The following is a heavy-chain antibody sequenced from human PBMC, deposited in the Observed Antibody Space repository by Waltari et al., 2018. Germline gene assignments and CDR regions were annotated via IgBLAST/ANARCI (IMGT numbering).Heavy chain of an antibody. J-gene: IGHJ5*02. D-gene: IGHD4-17*01. CDR3: ARRTTVTTERWFDP. Sequence: QLQLQESGPGLVKPSETLSLTCTVSGGSISSSSYYWGWIRQPPGKGLEWIGRIYYSGSTYYNPSLKSRVTISVDTSKNQFSLKLSSVTAADTAVYYCARRTTVTTERWFDPWGQGTLFTVSS. CDR1: GGSISSSSYY. CDR2: IYYSGST. V-gene: IGHV4-39*07.